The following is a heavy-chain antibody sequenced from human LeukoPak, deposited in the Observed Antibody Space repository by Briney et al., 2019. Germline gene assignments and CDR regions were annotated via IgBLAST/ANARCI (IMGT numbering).Heavy chain of an antibody. D-gene: IGHD7-27*01. CDR1: GFTLGDYA. Sequence: GGSLRLSCAASGFTLGDYAMHWVRQAPGKGLEWVSGISWNSGSIGYADSVKGRFTISRDNAKNSLYLQMNSLRAEDTALYYCAKDSGPGVDYYYYMDVWGKGTTVTVSS. V-gene: IGHV3-9*01. J-gene: IGHJ6*03. CDR2: ISWNSGSI. CDR3: AKDSGPGVDYYYYMDV.